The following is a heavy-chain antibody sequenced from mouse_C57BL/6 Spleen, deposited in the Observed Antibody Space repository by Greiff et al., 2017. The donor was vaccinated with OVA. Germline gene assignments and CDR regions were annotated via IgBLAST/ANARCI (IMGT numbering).Heavy chain of an antibody. J-gene: IGHJ3*01. V-gene: IGHV3-1*01. Sequence: EVQLQESGPGMVKPSQSLSLTCTVTGYSITSGYDWHWIRHFPGNKLEWMGYISYSGSTNYNPSLKSRISITHDTSKNHFFLKLNSVTTEDTATYYCARGIYYAPFAYWGQGTLVTVSA. CDR2: ISYSGST. CDR3: ARGIYYAPFAY. CDR1: GYSITSGYD. D-gene: IGHD2-1*01.